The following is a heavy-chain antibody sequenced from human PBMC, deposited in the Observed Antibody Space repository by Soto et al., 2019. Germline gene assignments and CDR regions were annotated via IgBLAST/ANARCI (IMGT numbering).Heavy chain of an antibody. Sequence: QVQLVQSGAEVKKPGASVKVSCKASGYTFTSYDINWVRQATGQGLEWMGWMNPNSGNTGYAQKFQGRVTMIRNTSISTAYMELSSLRSEDTAVYYCARGLSTYYYDSSGYRDYWGQGTLVTVSS. V-gene: IGHV1-8*01. D-gene: IGHD3-22*01. J-gene: IGHJ4*02. CDR3: ARGLSTYYYDSSGYRDY. CDR1: GYTFTSYD. CDR2: MNPNSGNT.